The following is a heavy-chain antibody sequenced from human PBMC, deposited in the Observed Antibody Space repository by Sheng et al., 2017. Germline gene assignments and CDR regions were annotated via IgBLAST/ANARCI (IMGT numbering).Heavy chain of an antibody. CDR1: GYTFTGYY. V-gene: IGHV1-2*06. J-gene: IGHJ6*03. CDR2: INPNSGGT. D-gene: IGHD4-17*01. Sequence: QVQLVQSGAEMKKPGASVKVSCKASGYTFTGYYMHWVRQAPGQGLEWMGRINPNSGGTNYAQKFQGRVTMTRDTSISTAYMELSRLRSDDTAVYYCARSVDYGDLRYMDVWGKGTTVTVSS. CDR3: ARSVDYGDLRYMDV.